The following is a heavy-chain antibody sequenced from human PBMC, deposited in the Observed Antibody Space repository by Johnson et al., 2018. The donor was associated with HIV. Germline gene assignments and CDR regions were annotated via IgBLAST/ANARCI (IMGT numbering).Heavy chain of an antibody. V-gene: IGHV3-66*01. CDR2: FYSGSNT. D-gene: IGHD6-13*01. CDR1: GFSVSSNY. Sequence: VQLVESGGALVQPGGSLRLSCAASGFSVSSNYMSWVRQAPGKGLEWVSVFYSGSNTYYTDSVKGRFSISRDNSKNTLYLQMNSLRAEDTAVYYCAKDRYSSSPDAFEIGGQGTMVTVSS. CDR3: AKDRYSSSPDAFEI. J-gene: IGHJ3*02.